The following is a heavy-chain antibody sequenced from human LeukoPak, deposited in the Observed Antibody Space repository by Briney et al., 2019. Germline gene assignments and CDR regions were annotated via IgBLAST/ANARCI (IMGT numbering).Heavy chain of an antibody. J-gene: IGHJ4*02. CDR3: ARVSSSGYYDVEYFFDY. Sequence: PSETLSLTCTVSGDSISSATYYWGWMRHHPGKGLEWIGHIFYSGSTYYNPSLKSRITISVDTSKNQFSLKLGSVTAADTAVYYCARVSSSGYYDVEYFFDYWGQGTLVTVSS. V-gene: IGHV4-31*03. D-gene: IGHD3-22*01. CDR2: IFYSGST. CDR1: GDSISSATYY.